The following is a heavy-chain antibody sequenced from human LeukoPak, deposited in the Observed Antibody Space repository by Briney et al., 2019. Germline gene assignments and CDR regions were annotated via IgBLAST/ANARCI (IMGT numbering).Heavy chain of an antibody. D-gene: IGHD5-18*01. Sequence: SETLSLTCTVSGGSISNYYWRWIRQPPGKGLEWIGYISYTGNTNYNPSLKSRVTLSVDTSKNQFSLRLTSVTAADTAVYFCASGRGYVDTALVMDYWGQGTLVTVSS. V-gene: IGHV4-59*01. CDR3: ASGRGYVDTALVMDY. CDR1: GGSISNYY. CDR2: ISYTGNT. J-gene: IGHJ4*02.